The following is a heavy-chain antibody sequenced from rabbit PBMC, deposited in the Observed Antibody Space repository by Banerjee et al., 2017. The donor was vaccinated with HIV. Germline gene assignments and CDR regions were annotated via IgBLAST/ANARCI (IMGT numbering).Heavy chain of an antibody. CDR3: ARDLLLLTSSYYPTINL. J-gene: IGHJ4*01. CDR1: GFSFSSSYY. CDR2: MDAGNSGST. Sequence: QEQLVESGGGLVKPEGSLTLTCTASGFSFSSSYYMCWVRQAPGKGLEWIACMDAGNSGSTYYANWAKGRFTISKTSSTTVTLQMTSLTAADTATYFCARDLLLLTSSYYPTINLWGQGTLVTVS. D-gene: IGHD8-1*01. V-gene: IGHV1S45*01.